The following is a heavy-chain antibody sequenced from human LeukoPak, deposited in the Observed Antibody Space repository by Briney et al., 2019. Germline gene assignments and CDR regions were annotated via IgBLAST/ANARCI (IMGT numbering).Heavy chain of an antibody. CDR2: INHSGST. CDR3: ARAYYYDSSADY. D-gene: IGHD3-22*01. V-gene: IGHV4-34*01. J-gene: IGHJ4*02. CDR1: GGSISGYY. Sequence: ASETLSLTCTVSGGSISGYYWSWIRQPPGKGLEWIGEINHSGSTNYNPSLKSRVTISVDTSKNQFSLKLSSVTAADTAVYYCARAYYYDSSADYWGQGTLVTVSS.